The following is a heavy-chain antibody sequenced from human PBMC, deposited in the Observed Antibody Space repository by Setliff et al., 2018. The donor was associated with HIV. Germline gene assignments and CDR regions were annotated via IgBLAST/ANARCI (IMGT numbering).Heavy chain of an antibody. D-gene: IGHD3-3*01. Sequence: PSETLSLTCTVSGVSISNYYWSWIRQPPGKGLEWIGYMYYSGNTNYNPSLKSRVTISVDTSKSQFYLKLNSVTAADTAVYYCARDQSDWFYWGQGTLVTVSS. CDR3: ARDQSDWFY. CDR2: MYYSGNT. V-gene: IGHV4-59*01. CDR1: GVSISNYY. J-gene: IGHJ4*02.